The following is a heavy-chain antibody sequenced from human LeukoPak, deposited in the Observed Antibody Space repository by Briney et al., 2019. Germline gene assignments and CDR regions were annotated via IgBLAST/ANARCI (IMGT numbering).Heavy chain of an antibody. CDR1: GFSFEDYA. D-gene: IGHD6-13*01. CDR3: AKDRAAGDNFHY. V-gene: IGHV3-43*02. J-gene: IGHJ4*02. Sequence: GGSLRLSCAASGFSFEDYAMHWVRQAPGKGLEWVSLISGDAGSTYFADSVKGRFTISRDNRKNSLYLQMNSLRTEDTALYYCAKDRAAGDNFHYWGQGTLVTVSS. CDR2: ISGDAGST.